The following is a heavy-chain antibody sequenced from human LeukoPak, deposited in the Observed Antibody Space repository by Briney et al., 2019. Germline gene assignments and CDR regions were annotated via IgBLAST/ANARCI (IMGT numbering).Heavy chain of an antibody. D-gene: IGHD3-10*01. Sequence: GSLRLSCAASGLTFSSNGMHWVRQAPGKGLEWVAFIRYDESNAYYADSVKGRFTVSRDNSKNTVYLQMNSLRAEDTAVYYCAISRGRWEILDYWGQGTLVTVSS. V-gene: IGHV3-30*02. CDR2: IRYDESNA. CDR1: GLTFSSNG. J-gene: IGHJ4*02. CDR3: AISRGRWEILDY.